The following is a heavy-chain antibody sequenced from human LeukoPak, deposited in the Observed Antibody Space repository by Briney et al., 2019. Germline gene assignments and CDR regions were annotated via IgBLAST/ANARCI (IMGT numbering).Heavy chain of an antibody. CDR1: GGSFSGYY. CDR3: AREPSDYYGSGRFDP. CDR2: INHSGST. J-gene: IGHJ5*02. V-gene: IGHV4-34*01. Sequence: SETLSLTCAVYGGSFSGYYWSWIRQPPGKGLEWIGEINHSGSTNYNPSLKSQVTISVDTSKNQFSLKLSSVTAADTAVYYCAREPSDYYGSGRFDPWGQGTLVTVSS. D-gene: IGHD3-10*01.